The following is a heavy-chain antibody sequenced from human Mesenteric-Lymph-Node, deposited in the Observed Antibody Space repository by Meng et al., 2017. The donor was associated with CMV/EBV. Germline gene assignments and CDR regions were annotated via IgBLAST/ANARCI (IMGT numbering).Heavy chain of an antibody. D-gene: IGHD7-27*01. CDR3: ARDPLDGDYKWFDP. V-gene: IGHV4-28*03. Sequence: VSGYSISSNNWWGWIRQPPGKGLEWIGYIYYSGSIYYNPSLKSRVSMSVDTSKNQFSLKLSSVTAADTAVYYCARDPLDGDYKWFDPWSQGTLVTVSS. CDR2: IYYSGSI. CDR1: GYSISSNNW. J-gene: IGHJ5*02.